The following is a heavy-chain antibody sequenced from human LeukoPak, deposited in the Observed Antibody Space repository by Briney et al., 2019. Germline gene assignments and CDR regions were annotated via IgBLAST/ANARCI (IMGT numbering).Heavy chain of an antibody. CDR1: GGPFSGYY. Sequence: SETLSLXCAVYGGPFSGYYWSWIRQPPGKGLEWIGEINHSGTTNYNPSLKSRVTISVDTSKNQFSLNLSSVTAADTAVYYCARGPTTYYNFWSGPVFDYWGQGTLVTVSS. V-gene: IGHV4-34*01. J-gene: IGHJ4*02. D-gene: IGHD3-3*01. CDR3: ARGPTTYYNFWSGPVFDY. CDR2: INHSGTT.